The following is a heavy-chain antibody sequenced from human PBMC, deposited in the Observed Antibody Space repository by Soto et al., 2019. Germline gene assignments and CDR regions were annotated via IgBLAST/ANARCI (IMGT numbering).Heavy chain of an antibody. Sequence: QVQLQESGPGLVKPSQTLSLTCTVSGGSISSGDYYWSWIRQPPGKGLEWIGYIYYSGSTYYNPSLKSRVXXXVXPSKNQFSLKLSSVTAADTAVYYCASHDYAHYGIDVWGQGTTVTVSS. CDR1: GGSISSGDYY. CDR3: ASHDYAHYGIDV. J-gene: IGHJ6*02. CDR2: IYYSGST. D-gene: IGHD4-17*01. V-gene: IGHV4-30-4*01.